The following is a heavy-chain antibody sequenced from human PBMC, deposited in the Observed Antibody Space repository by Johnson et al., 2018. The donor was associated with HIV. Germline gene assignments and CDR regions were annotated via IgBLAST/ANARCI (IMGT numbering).Heavy chain of an antibody. CDR3: ARGPVFDI. Sequence: VQLVESGGGSEQPGGSLRLSCAASEITFDDYAMHWVRQAPGKGLEWVSGITWNSGSIGYRDSVKGRFSISRDNANNSLYLQMNSLRAEDTAVYYCARGPVFDIWGQGTMVTVSS. V-gene: IGHV3-9*01. CDR2: ITWNSGSI. J-gene: IGHJ3*02. CDR1: EITFDDYA.